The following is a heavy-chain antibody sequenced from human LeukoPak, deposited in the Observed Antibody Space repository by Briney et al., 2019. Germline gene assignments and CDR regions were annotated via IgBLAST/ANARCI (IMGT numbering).Heavy chain of an antibody. V-gene: IGHV4-39*02. CDR1: GGSIDSDTYY. CDR3: ARDRGSSWYGDYNNYGMDV. D-gene: IGHD6-13*01. Sequence: SETLSLTCTVSGGSIDSDTYYWGWIRQPPGKGQEWIGSAYYSGSRSTYYNPSLKSRVAISVDTSKNQFSLRLTSLTAADTAVYYCARDRGSSWYGDYNNYGMDVWGQGTTVTVSS. CDR2: AYYSGSRST. J-gene: IGHJ6*02.